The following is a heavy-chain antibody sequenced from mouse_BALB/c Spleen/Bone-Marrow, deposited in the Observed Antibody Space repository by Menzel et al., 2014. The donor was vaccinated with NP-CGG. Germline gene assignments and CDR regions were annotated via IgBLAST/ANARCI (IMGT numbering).Heavy chain of an antibody. CDR1: GFIFSDYY. V-gene: IGHV5-4*02. CDR2: ISDGGSYT. Sequence: DVQLQESGGGLVKPGGSLKLSCAASGFIFSDYYMYWVRQTPEKRLEWVATISDGGSYTYYPDSVKGRFTISRDNAKNNLYLQMSSLKSEDTAMYYCAREMAMDYWGQGTSVTVSS. CDR3: AREMAMDY. J-gene: IGHJ4*01.